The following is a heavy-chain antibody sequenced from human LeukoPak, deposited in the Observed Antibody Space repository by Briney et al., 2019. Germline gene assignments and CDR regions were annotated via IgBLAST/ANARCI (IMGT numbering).Heavy chain of an antibody. Sequence: GGSLRLSCAVSGFTFSNFWMSWVRKAPGRGLELVANIHPEGNEKYHVESVKGRFTISRDNAKNSLCLQMNGLRVEDTAVYYCARGDAFSGDRWGQGTLVTVSS. CDR3: ARGDAFSGDR. CDR2: IHPEGNEK. V-gene: IGHV3-7*04. J-gene: IGHJ5*02. CDR1: GFTFSNFW.